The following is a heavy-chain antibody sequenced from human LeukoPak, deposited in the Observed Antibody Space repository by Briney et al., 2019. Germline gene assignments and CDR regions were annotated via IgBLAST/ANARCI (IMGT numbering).Heavy chain of an antibody. J-gene: IGHJ4*02. V-gene: IGHV3-30*18. D-gene: IGHD5-18*01. Sequence: GGSLRLSCAASGFTFSSFNMNWVRQAPGKGLEWVAVISYDGSNKYYVDSVKGRFTISRDNSKNTLYQQMNSLRADDSAVYYCANGGGHTAMKTYYFEYWGQGTLVTVSS. CDR1: GFTFSSFN. CDR2: ISYDGSNK. CDR3: ANGGGHTAMKTYYFEY.